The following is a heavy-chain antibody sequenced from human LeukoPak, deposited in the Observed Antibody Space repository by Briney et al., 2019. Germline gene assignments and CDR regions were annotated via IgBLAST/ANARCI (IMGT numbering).Heavy chain of an antibody. CDR1: GYTFTSYT. Sequence: ASVKVSCKASGYTFTSYTMHWVRQAPGQRLEWMGWISAYNGNTNYAQKLQGRVTMTTDTSTSTAYMELRSLRSDDTAVYYCARASITIFGVVMRGGYWFDPWGQGTLVTVSS. V-gene: IGHV1-18*01. J-gene: IGHJ5*02. CDR2: ISAYNGNT. D-gene: IGHD3-3*01. CDR3: ARASITIFGVVMRGGYWFDP.